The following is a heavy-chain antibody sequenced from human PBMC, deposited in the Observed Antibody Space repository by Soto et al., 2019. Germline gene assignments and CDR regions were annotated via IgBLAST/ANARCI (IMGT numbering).Heavy chain of an antibody. D-gene: IGHD6-13*01. CDR1: GGSISSYY. CDR3: ARGIAAAGFWFDP. CDR2: IYYSGST. Sequence: QVQLQESGPGLVKPSETLSLTCTVSGGSISSYYWSWIRQPPGKGLEWIGYIYYSGSTNYNPSLKSRVTIAVDTSKNQFSLKLSSVTAADTAVYYCARGIAAAGFWFDPWGQGTLVTVSS. J-gene: IGHJ5*02. V-gene: IGHV4-59*01.